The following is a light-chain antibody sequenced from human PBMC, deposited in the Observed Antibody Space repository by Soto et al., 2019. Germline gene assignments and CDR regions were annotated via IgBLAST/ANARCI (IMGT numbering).Light chain of an antibody. J-gene: IGKJ3*01. V-gene: IGKV3-20*01. CDR2: GAS. CDR1: PGTDANY. CDR3: QHYGKFPLT. Sequence: EVVVTQSPGTLSLSPGERATLSCRASPGTDANYLAWYQQKPGQAPRLLIYGASSRATGIPDRFSGSGSRTDFTLTISRLEHEDFSMYYCQHYGKFPLTFGPGTRLDIK.